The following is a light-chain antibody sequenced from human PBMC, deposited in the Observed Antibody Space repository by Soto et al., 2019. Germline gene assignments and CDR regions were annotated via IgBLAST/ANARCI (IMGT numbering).Light chain of an antibody. CDR1: NIGSKS. CDR3: QVWDSSSDHV. CDR2: YVS. V-gene: IGLV3-21*04. Sequence: SYELTQPPSVSVAPGKTARIACGGNNIGSKSVHWYQQKPGQAPVVVIYYVSDRPSGIPERFSGSNSGSTATLTISRVEAGDEADYYCQVWDSSSDHVFGTGTKVTVL. J-gene: IGLJ1*01.